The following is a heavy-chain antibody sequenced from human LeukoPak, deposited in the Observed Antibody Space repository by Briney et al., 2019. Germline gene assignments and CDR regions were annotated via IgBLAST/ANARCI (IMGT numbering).Heavy chain of an antibody. CDR3: AKHYYDSSGYLAEYFQH. J-gene: IGHJ1*01. D-gene: IGHD3-22*01. CDR2: ISGSGGST. CDR1: GFTFSSYA. V-gene: IGHV3-23*01. Sequence: GGSLRLSCAASGFTFSSYAMSWVRQAPGKRLEWVSAISGSGGSTYYADSVKGRFTISRDNSKNTLYLQMNSLRAEDTAVYYCAKHYYDSSGYLAEYFQHWGQGTLVTVSS.